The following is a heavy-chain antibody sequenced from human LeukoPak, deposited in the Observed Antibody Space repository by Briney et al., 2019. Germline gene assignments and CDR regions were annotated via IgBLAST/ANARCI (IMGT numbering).Heavy chain of an antibody. CDR1: GYYLCCGYY. V-gene: IGHV4-38-2*01. J-gene: IGHJ3*02. CDR3: ARQGSGYYFSAFDI. CDR2: IYYSGRP. Sequence: KLSEPLPLTCCVSGYYLCCGYYWGWTGPPPGKGLEWIGSIYYSGRPYYNPSLKSRVTRSVDTSKNQFAQKRSSVAAADAAVYYCARQGSGYYFSAFDIWGQGTMVTVSS. D-gene: IGHD3-22*01.